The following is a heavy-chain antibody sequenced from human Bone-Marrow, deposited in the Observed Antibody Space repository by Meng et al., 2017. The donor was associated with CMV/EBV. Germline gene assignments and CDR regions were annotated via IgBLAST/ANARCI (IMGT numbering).Heavy chain of an antibody. Sequence: GGSLRLSCAASGFTFSDYYMSWIRQAPGKGLEWVSYISSSGSTIYYADSVKGRFTISRDNAKNSLFLQMNSLRAEDTAIYYCASDHNDFWSGAYTNNYNYYGMDVWGQGTTVTVSS. V-gene: IGHV3-11*04. CDR1: GFTFSDYY. J-gene: IGHJ6*02. CDR2: ISSSGSTI. D-gene: IGHD3-3*01. CDR3: ASDHNDFWSGAYTNNYNYYGMDV.